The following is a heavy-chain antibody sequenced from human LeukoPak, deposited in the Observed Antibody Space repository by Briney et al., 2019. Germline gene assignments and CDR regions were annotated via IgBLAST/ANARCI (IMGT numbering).Heavy chain of an antibody. CDR2: ISSSGSTI. J-gene: IGHJ6*02. Sequence: QPGGSLRLSCAASGFTFSSYEMNWVRQAPGKGLEWVSYISSSGSTIYYADSVKGRFTISRDNAKNSLYLQMNSLRAEDTAVYYCARDDDFWSSSGYYYYGMDVWGQGTTVTVSS. V-gene: IGHV3-48*03. D-gene: IGHD3-3*01. CDR3: ARDDDFWSSSGYYYYGMDV. CDR1: GFTFSSYE.